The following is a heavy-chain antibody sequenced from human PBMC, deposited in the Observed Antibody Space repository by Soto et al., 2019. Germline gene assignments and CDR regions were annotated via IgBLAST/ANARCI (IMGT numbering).Heavy chain of an antibody. Sequence: EVQLVESGGGLVQPGGSLTLSCAASEFAFSSYWMTWVRQAPGKGLEWVANIRKDGSQRSYLDSVRGRFTISRDNSKNSLYLQMNSLRAEDTALYYCARDVSSGSSGLCFDAFDIWGQGTMVTVSS. CDR3: ARDVSSGSSGLCFDAFDI. V-gene: IGHV3-7*05. J-gene: IGHJ3*02. CDR2: IRKDGSQR. CDR1: EFAFSSYW. D-gene: IGHD3-10*01.